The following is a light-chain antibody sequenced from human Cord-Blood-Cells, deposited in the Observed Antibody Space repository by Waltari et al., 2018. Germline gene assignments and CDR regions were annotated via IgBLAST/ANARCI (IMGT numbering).Light chain of an antibody. J-gene: IGKJ2*03. CDR2: KAS. V-gene: IGKV1-5*03. CDR3: QQYNSYLYS. Sequence: DIQMTQSPSTLSASVGDRVHITCRASPSISSWLAWYQQKPGKAPKLLIYKASSLESGVPSRFSGSGSGTEFTLTISSLQPDDFATYYCQQYNSYLYSFGQGTKLEIK. CDR1: PSISSW.